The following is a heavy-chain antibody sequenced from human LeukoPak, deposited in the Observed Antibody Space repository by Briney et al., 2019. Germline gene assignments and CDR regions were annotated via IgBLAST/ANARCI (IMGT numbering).Heavy chain of an antibody. Sequence: SETLSLTCTVSGGSISSYYWSWIRQPPGKGLEWIWYIYYSGSTNYNPSLKSRVTISVDTFKNQFSLKLSSVTAADTAVYYCARGEDYYDSSGYYTTPWGQGTLVTVSS. CDR2: IYYSGST. V-gene: IGHV4-59*01. D-gene: IGHD3-22*01. CDR1: GGSISSYY. CDR3: ARGEDYYDSSGYYTTP. J-gene: IGHJ5*02.